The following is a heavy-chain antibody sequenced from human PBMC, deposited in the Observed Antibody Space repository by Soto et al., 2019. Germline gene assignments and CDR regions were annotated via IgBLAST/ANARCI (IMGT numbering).Heavy chain of an antibody. V-gene: IGHV4-39*01. CDR1: GGSISSSSYY. CDR3: ARRILVTTPSDYYYGMDV. J-gene: IGHJ6*02. D-gene: IGHD6-6*01. CDR2: IYYSGST. Sequence: SETLSLTCTVSGGSISSSSYYWGWIRQPPGKGLEWIGSIYYSGSTYYNPSLKSRVTISVDTSKNQFSLKLSSVTAADTAVYYCARRILVTTPSDYYYGMDVWGQGTTVTVSS.